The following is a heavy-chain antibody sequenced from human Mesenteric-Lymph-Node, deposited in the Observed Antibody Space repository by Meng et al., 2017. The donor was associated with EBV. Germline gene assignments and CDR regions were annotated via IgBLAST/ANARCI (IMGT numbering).Heavy chain of an antibody. V-gene: IGHV4-61*01. Sequence: LESAPGLVNPSETLSCTCAGSGGSVTSGSYYWNWIRQPPGKRLEWIGYIHYSGSTNYNPSLKSQITISVDTSKNQLSLRVSHVTAADTAVYYCARGRRGVQYFDFWGQGALVTVSS. D-gene: IGHD1-1*01. CDR3: ARGRRGVQYFDF. CDR2: IHYSGST. CDR1: GGSVTSGSYY. J-gene: IGHJ4*02.